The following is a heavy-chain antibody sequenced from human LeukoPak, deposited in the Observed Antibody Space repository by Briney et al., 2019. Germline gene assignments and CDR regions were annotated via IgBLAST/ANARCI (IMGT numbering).Heavy chain of an antibody. CDR1: GFTFSSYG. D-gene: IGHD1-26*01. CDR3: AGIVGATNWFDP. V-gene: IGHV3-30*03. CDR2: ISYDGSNK. Sequence: PGGSLRLSCAASGFTFSSYGMHWVRQAPGKGLEWVAVISYDGSNKYYADSVKGRFTISRDNSKNTLYLQMNSLRAEDTAVYYCAGIVGATNWFDPWGQGTLVTVSS. J-gene: IGHJ5*02.